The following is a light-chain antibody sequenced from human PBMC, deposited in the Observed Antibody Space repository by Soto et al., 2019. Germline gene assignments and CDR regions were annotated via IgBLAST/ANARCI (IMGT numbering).Light chain of an antibody. V-gene: IGKV3-15*01. CDR2: GAS. CDR3: QQYNSWPLT. Sequence: EIVMTQSPATLSVSPGERATLSCRASQSVSSNLAWYQQKPGQAPRLLIYGASTRAMGIPATFSGSGSGTEFTLTISSLQSEDFAVYYCQQYNSWPLTFGGGTKVEIK. CDR1: QSVSSN. J-gene: IGKJ4*01.